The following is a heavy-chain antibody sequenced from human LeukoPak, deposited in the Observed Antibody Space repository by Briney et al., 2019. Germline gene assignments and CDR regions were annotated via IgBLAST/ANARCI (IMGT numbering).Heavy chain of an antibody. CDR3: ARDLFSSGISYYDILTGYSGFDY. J-gene: IGHJ4*02. Sequence: SETLSLTCTVSGGSISSYYWSWIRQPAGKGLEWIGRIYTSGSTDYNPSLKSRVTISVDTSKNQFSLKLSSVTAADTAVYYCARDLFSSGISYYDILTGYSGFDYWGQGTLVTVSS. CDR1: GGSISSYY. V-gene: IGHV4-4*07. D-gene: IGHD3-9*01. CDR2: IYTSGST.